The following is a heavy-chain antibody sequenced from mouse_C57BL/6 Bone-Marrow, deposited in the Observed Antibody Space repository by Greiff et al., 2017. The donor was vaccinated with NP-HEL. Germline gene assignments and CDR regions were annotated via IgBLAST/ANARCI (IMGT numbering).Heavy chain of an antibody. Sequence: DVKLVDSGGGLVQPGGSMKLSCVASGFTFSNYWMNWVRQSPEKGLEWVAQIRLKSDNYATHYAESVKGRFTISRDDSKSSVYLQMNNLRAEDTGIYYCTLYYSNYEFAYWGQGTLVTVSA. V-gene: IGHV6-3*01. J-gene: IGHJ3*01. CDR3: TLYYSNYEFAY. CDR1: GFTFSNYW. D-gene: IGHD2-5*01. CDR2: IRLKSDNYAT.